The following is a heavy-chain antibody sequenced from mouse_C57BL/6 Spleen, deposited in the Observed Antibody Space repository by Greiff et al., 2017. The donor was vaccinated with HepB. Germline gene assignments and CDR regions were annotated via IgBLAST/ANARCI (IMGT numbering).Heavy chain of an antibody. Sequence: VQLQQSGPGLVAPSQSLSITCTVSGFSLTSYGLDWVRQSPGKGLEWLGVIWGVGSTNYNSALKSRLSISKDNSKSQVFLKMNSLQTDDTAMYYCASEGLRRGGAMDYWGQGTSVTVFS. D-gene: IGHD2-4*01. CDR1: GFSLTSYG. V-gene: IGHV2-6*01. CDR3: ASEGLRRGGAMDY. CDR2: IWGVGST. J-gene: IGHJ4*01.